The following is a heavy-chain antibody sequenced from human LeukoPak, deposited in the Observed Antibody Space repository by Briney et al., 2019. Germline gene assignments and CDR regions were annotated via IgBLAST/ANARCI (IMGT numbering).Heavy chain of an antibody. CDR1: GFTSDDYT. D-gene: IGHD3-10*01. CDR3: AKDASYYGRYYYYMDV. Sequence: GGSLRLSCAASGFTSDDYTMHWVRQAPGKGLEWVSLISWDGGSTYYADSVKGRFTISRDNSKNSLYLQMNSLRTEDTALYYCAKDASYYGRYYYYMDVWGKGTTVTVSS. V-gene: IGHV3-43*01. J-gene: IGHJ6*03. CDR2: ISWDGGST.